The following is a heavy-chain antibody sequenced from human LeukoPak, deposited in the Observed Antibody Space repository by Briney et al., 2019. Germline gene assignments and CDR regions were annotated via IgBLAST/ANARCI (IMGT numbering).Heavy chain of an antibody. CDR1: GYSISSGYY. D-gene: IGHD5-24*01. CDR3: ARGKGGYKWRDY. Sequence: SETLSLTCTISGYSISSGYYRGWLRQPPGKGLEWIGSIYHSGSTYYNPSLKRRVTISVDASNNQVSLKLSSVTAADTAVYYCARGKGGYKWRDYWGRGTLVSVSS. CDR2: IYHSGST. V-gene: IGHV4-38-2*02. J-gene: IGHJ4*02.